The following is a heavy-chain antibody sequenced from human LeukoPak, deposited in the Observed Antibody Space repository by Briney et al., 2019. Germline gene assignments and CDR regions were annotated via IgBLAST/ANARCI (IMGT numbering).Heavy chain of an antibody. D-gene: IGHD2-2*01. CDR2: IYSGGST. Sequence: PGGSLRLSCAASGFTVSSNYMSWVRQAPGKGLEWVSVIYSGGSTYYTDAVKGRFTIYRDNSPNTLYLQMNSQRAADTAVYYCWTEGANYQYQDMDVWGKGPTVTVS. J-gene: IGHJ6*03. V-gene: IGHV3-53*05. CDR1: GFTVSSNY. CDR3: WTEGANYQYQDMDV.